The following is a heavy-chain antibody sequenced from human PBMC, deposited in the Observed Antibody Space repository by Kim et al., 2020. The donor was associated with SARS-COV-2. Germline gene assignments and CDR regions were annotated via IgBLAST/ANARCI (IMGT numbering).Heavy chain of an antibody. J-gene: IGHJ6*02. D-gene: IGHD4-17*01. CDR2: IIPIFGTA. Sequence: SVKVSCKASGGTFSSYAISWVRQAPGQGLEWMGGIIPIFGTANYAQKFQGRVTITADESTSTAYMELSSLRSEDTAVYYCARDTDYYYGMDVWGQGTTVTVSS. V-gene: IGHV1-69*13. CDR1: GGTFSSYA. CDR3: ARDTDYYYGMDV.